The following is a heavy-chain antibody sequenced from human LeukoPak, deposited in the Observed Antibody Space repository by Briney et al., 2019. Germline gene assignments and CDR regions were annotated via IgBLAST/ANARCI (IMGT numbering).Heavy chain of an antibody. J-gene: IGHJ4*02. V-gene: IGHV3-30*04. CDR1: GFTFSTYA. CDR3: SRSPGILGTNYFDY. CDR2: ISYGGSSE. Sequence: GGSLRLSCAASGFTFSTYAMHWVRQAPGKGLEWVAVISYGGSSENYADSVKGRFTVSRDNSKSTLYLQMNSLTPDDTSVYYCSRSPGILGTNYFDYWGQGTLVTVSS. D-gene: IGHD1-26*01.